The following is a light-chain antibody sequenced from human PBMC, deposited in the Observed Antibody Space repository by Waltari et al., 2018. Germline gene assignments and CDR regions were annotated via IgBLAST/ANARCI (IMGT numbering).Light chain of an antibody. V-gene: IGKV1-39*01. CDR2: RAS. CDR1: QRIRES. J-gene: IGKJ1*01. CDR3: QQSFNAPWT. Sequence: DIQMTQSPSPLSASVGDIVTISCRASQRIRESLNWYQQKPGKAPSLLIYRASNLNTGVPSRFSGRGSGTDFTLTISSLQPEDFAIYFCQQSFNAPWTFGQGTKVEVK.